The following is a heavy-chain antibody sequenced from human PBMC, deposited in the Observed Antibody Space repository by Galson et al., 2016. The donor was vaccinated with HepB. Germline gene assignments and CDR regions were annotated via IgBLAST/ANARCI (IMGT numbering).Heavy chain of an antibody. J-gene: IGHJ4*02. CDR3: AKDRYTVTTLFDF. CDR1: GLTFPSCA. Sequence: SLRLSCAASGLTFPSCAMSWVRQAPGKGLEWVSGCSGSGVDTLYADSVKGRFTISRDNSKNTLYLQMNSLRVEDTAVYYCAKDRYTVTTLFDFWGQGTLVTVSS. CDR2: CSGSGVDT. D-gene: IGHD4-17*01. V-gene: IGHV3-23*01.